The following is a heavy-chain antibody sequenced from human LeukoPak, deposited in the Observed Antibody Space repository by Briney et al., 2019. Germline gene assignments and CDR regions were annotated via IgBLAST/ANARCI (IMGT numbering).Heavy chain of an antibody. D-gene: IGHD1-26*01. CDR2: ISSSSSTI. J-gene: IGHJ5*02. V-gene: IGHV3-48*04. CDR3: ARDRRVGATPGWFDP. CDR1: GFTFSSYS. Sequence: GGSLRLSCAASGFTFSSYSMNWVRQAPGKGLEWVSYISSSSSTIYYADSVKGRFTISRDNAKNSLYLQMNSLRAEDTAVYYCARDRRVGATPGWFDPWGQGTLVTVSS.